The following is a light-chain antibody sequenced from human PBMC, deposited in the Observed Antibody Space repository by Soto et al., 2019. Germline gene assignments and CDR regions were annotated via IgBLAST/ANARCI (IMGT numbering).Light chain of an antibody. V-gene: IGKV3-20*01. CDR3: QHYGAAPIT. Sequence: EIVLTQSPGILSLSPGERATLSCRASQKISNKYLAWYQQKPGQAPRLLIFGASTRAAGIPDRFVGRGSGTDFTLTISRLEPADFALYYCQHYGAAPITFGQGTRLEIK. J-gene: IGKJ5*01. CDR1: QKISNKY. CDR2: GAS.